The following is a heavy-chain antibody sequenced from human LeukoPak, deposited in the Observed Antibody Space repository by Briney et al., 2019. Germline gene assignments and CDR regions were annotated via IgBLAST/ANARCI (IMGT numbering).Heavy chain of an antibody. V-gene: IGHV3-23*01. CDR2: FSGSGGNT. Sequence: GGSLRLSCAASGFTFTSYAMSWVRQAPGKGLEWVSGFSGSGGNTYYAGSVKGRFTISRDNSKNTLYLQMNSLRAEDTVVYYCAKAWGIAVAGAYGYWGQGTLVTVSS. D-gene: IGHD6-19*01. CDR1: GFTFTSYA. J-gene: IGHJ4*02. CDR3: AKAWGIAVAGAYGY.